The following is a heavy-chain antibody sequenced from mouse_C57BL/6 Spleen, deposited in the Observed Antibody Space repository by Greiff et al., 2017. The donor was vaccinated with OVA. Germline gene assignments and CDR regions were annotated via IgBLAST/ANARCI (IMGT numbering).Heavy chain of an antibody. D-gene: IGHD1-1*01. Sequence: VKLMESGPELVKPGASVKISCKASGYAFSSSWMNWVKQRPGKGLEWIGRIYPGDGDTNYNGKFKGKATLTADKSSSTAYMQLSSLTSEDSAVYFCARLSTVVATRGDYFDYWGQGTTLTVSS. J-gene: IGHJ2*01. CDR2: IYPGDGDT. CDR3: ARLSTVVATRGDYFDY. CDR1: GYAFSSSW. V-gene: IGHV1-82*01.